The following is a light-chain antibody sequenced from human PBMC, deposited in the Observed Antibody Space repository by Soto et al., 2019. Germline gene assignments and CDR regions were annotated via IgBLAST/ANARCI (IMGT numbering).Light chain of an antibody. CDR1: QSINTY. V-gene: IGKV1-39*01. Sequence: DIQMTQSPSSLSASVGDRVTITCRTSQSINTYLNWYQQKPGKAPKLLIYGASSLQSGVPLRFSGSGSGTDFTLTITTLQREDFATYYCQESYSFLWGTCGQGTKVEIK. J-gene: IGKJ1*01. CDR3: QESYSFLWGT. CDR2: GAS.